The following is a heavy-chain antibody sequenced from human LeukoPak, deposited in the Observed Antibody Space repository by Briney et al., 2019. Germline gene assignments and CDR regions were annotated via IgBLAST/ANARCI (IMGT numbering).Heavy chain of an antibody. Sequence: GGSLRLSCAASGFTFSSYSMNWVRQAPGKGLEWVSSISSSSSYIYYADSVKGRFTISRDNAKNSLYLQMNSLRAEDTAVYYCARDSSPYGDYEFRSIDADAFDIWGQGTMVTVSS. CDR2: ISSSSSYI. J-gene: IGHJ3*02. CDR3: ARDSSPYGDYEFRSIDADAFDI. CDR1: GFTFSSYS. D-gene: IGHD4-17*01. V-gene: IGHV3-21*01.